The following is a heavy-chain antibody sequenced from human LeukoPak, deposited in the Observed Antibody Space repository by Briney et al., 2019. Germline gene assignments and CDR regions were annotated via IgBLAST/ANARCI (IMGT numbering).Heavy chain of an antibody. CDR2: ISGSGGST. CDR1: GFTFSSYA. J-gene: IGHJ4*02. V-gene: IGHV3-23*01. Sequence: PGGSLRLSCAASGFTFSSYAMSWVRQAPGKGLEWVSAISGSGGSTYYADSVKGRFTISRDNSKNTLYLQMNSLRAEDTAVYYCAKPMQPDYYDSSGSHGIDYWGQGTLVTVSS. CDR3: AKPMQPDYYDSSGSHGIDY. D-gene: IGHD3-22*01.